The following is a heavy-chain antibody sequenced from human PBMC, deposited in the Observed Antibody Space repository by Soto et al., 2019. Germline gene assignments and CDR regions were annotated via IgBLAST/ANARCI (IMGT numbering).Heavy chain of an antibody. CDR1: GGTFSSYA. CDR3: ARAPAHCGGDCYWAFDY. V-gene: IGHV1-69*13. D-gene: IGHD2-21*02. Sequence: ASVKVSCKASGGTFSSYAISWVRQAPGQGLEWMGGIIPIFGTANYAQKFQGRVTITADESTSTAYMELSSLRSEDTAVYYCARAPAHCGGDCYWAFDYWGQGTLVTVSS. CDR2: IIPIFGTA. J-gene: IGHJ4*02.